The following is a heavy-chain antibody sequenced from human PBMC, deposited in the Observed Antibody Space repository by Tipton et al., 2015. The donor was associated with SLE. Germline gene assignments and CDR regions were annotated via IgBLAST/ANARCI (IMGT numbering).Heavy chain of an antibody. CDR2: ISWNSAYI. J-gene: IGHJ4*02. Sequence: SLRLSCAASGFTFDDYAMHWVRQAPGKGLEWVSGISWNSAYIGYVDSVKGRFTISRDNAKNSLYLQMNSLRAEDAAVYYCVREGDTAFDYWGQGTLVTVSS. D-gene: IGHD5-18*01. CDR1: GFTFDDYA. CDR3: VREGDTAFDY. V-gene: IGHV3-9*01.